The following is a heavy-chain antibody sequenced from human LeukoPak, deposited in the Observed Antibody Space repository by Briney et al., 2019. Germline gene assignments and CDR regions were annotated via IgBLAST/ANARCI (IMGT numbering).Heavy chain of an antibody. CDR2: ISAYNGNT. CDR3: ARDLLRSSHWFDP. V-gene: IGHV1-18*01. J-gene: IGHJ5*02. D-gene: IGHD6-6*01. Sequence: GASVKVSCKASGYTFSSYGISWVRQAPGQGPEWIGWISAYNGNTDYAQDLQGRVTMTTDTSTSTAYMELRSLRSDDTAVYYCARDLLRSSHWFDPWGQGTLVTVSS. CDR1: GYTFSSYG.